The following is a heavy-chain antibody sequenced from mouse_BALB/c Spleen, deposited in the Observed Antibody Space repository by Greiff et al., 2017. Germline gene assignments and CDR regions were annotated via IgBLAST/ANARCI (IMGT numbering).Heavy chain of an antibody. Sequence: VQLQQSGAELVRPGASVKLSCKALGYTFTDYEMHWVKQTPVHGLEWIGAIHPGSGSTNYNEKFKGKATFTADTSSNTAYMQLSSLTSEDSAVYYCARWIDYYGSSYWFAYWGQGTLVTVSA. CDR1: GYTFTDYE. CDR2: IHPGSGST. V-gene: IGHV1-15*01. CDR3: ARWIDYYGSSYWFAY. D-gene: IGHD1-1*01. J-gene: IGHJ3*01.